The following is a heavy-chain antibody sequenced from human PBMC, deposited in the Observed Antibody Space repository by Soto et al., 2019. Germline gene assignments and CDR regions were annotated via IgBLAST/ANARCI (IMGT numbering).Heavy chain of an antibody. CDR1: GGSFSGYY. CDR2: INHSGST. Sequence: SETLSLTCAVYGGSFSGYYCSWLRQPPGKGLEWIGEINHSGSTNYNPSLKSRVTISVDTSKNQFSLKLGSVTAADTAVYYCASRRVRGVIKTSYFYYSGMDVWGQGTTVPSP. D-gene: IGHD3-10*01. CDR3: ASRRVRGVIKTSYFYYSGMDV. J-gene: IGHJ6*02. V-gene: IGHV4-34*01.